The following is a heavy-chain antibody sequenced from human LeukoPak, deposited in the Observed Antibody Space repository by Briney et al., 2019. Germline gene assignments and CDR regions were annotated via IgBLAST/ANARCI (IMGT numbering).Heavy chain of an antibody. Sequence: GGSLRLSCAASGFTFSIYSMNWVRQAPGKGLEWVSYISSSSSTIYYADSVKGRFTISRDNGKNSLYLQMNNLRAEDTAVYYCAREPRHYGSGIPGGMDVWGKGTTVTVSS. CDR2: ISSSSSTI. D-gene: IGHD3-10*01. J-gene: IGHJ6*04. CDR1: GFTFSIYS. V-gene: IGHV3-48*01. CDR3: AREPRHYGSGIPGGMDV.